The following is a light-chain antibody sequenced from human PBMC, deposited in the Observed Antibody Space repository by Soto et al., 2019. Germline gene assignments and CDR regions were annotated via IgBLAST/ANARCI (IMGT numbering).Light chain of an antibody. CDR1: NIGSKS. V-gene: IGLV3-21*04. J-gene: IGLJ2*01. Sequence: SYELTQPPSVSVAPGKTARITCGGNNIGSKSVHWYQQKPGQAPVLVIYYDSDRPSGIPERFSGSNSGNTATLTIRRVEAGDEADYYCQVWDSSSDLFGGGTKVTVL. CDR2: YDS. CDR3: QVWDSSSDL.